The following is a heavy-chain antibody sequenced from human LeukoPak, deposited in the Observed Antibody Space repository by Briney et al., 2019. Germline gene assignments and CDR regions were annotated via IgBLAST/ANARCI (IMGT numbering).Heavy chain of an antibody. V-gene: IGHV3-21*01. CDR1: GFTFSSYS. CDR3: ARDQSVAHDYGDYVGFDY. D-gene: IGHD4-17*01. Sequence: PGGSLRLSCAASGFTFSSYSMNWVRQAPGKGLEWVSSISSSSSYIYYADSVKGRFTISRDNAKNSLYLQMNSLRAEDTSVYYCARDQSVAHDYGDYVGFDYWGQGTLVTVSS. CDR2: ISSSSSYI. J-gene: IGHJ4*02.